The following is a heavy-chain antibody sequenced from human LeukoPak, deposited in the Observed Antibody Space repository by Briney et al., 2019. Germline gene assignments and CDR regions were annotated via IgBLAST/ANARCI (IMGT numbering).Heavy chain of an antibody. D-gene: IGHD5-18*01. CDR3: AKRIQSAMATGY. CDR1: GFTFSSYA. Sequence: GGSLRLSCAASGFTFSSYAMSWVRQAPGKGLEWVSDINGSGGSTYYADSVKGRFTISRDDSKNTLYLQMNSLRAEDTAVYYCAKRIQSAMATGYWGQGTLVTVSS. CDR2: INGSGGST. V-gene: IGHV3-23*01. J-gene: IGHJ4*02.